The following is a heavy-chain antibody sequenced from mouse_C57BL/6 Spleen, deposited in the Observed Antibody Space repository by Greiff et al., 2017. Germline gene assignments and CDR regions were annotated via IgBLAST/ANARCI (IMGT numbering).Heavy chain of an antibody. Sequence: VQVVESGAELAKPGASVKLSCKASGYTFTSYWMHWVKQRPGQGLEWIGYIIPSRGYTKYNQKFKDKAPLPADKSSSTASMQLSLLTEEDSAVYYCARALITTEYSRGASDYWRQGAAVTVSS. J-gene: IGHJ4*01. CDR1: GYTFTSYW. D-gene: IGHD1-1*01. CDR2: IIPSRGYT. CDR3: ARALITTEYSRGASDY. V-gene: IGHV1-7*01.